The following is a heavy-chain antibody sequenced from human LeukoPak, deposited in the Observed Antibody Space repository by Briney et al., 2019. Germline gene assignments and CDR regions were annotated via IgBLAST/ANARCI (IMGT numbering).Heavy chain of an antibody. CDR3: ARHEYDIXXGYXXYFDY. J-gene: IGHJ4*01. CDR1: GGSISSYY. CDR2: IYYSGRT. V-gene: IGHV4-59*08. D-gene: IGHD3-9*01. Sequence: SETLSLTCTVSGGSISSYYWSWIRQPPPKGLEWIGYIYYSGRTNYNPPLPRRATIPINTPKTQFSLKLSSVTAADTAVYYCARHEYDIXXGYXXYFDY.